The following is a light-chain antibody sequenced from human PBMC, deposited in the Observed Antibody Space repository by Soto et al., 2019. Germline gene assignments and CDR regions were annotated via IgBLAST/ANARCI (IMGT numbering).Light chain of an antibody. CDR3: QSGT. V-gene: IGKV1-5*01. CDR2: DGT. CDR1: QSIGSW. J-gene: IGKJ1*01. Sequence: DIQMTQSPSTLSASVGDRVTITCRASQSIGSWLAWYQQKPGKAPKLLIYDGTTLDSGAPSRFSGSKSDTEFTLTINSLKSDDLGIYYCQSGTFGQGTKV.